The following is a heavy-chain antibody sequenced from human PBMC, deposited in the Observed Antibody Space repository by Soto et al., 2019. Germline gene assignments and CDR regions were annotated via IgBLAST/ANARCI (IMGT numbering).Heavy chain of an antibody. D-gene: IGHD2-21*02. Sequence: EVQLVESGGGLVQPGRSLRLSCAASGFTFADYAMHWVRQAPGKGLEWVSGISWNSGSIGYADSVKGRFTISRDNAKNALYLQMNSLRAEDTALYYWAKEGGPATAFGQRYFDYWGQGPLVTVSS. CDR3: AKEGGPATAFGQRYFDY. V-gene: IGHV3-9*01. CDR2: ISWNSGSI. J-gene: IGHJ4*02. CDR1: GFTFADYA.